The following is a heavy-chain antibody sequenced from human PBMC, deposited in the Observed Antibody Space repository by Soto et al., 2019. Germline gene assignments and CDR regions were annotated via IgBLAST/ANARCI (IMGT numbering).Heavy chain of an antibody. CDR1: GFTFSGSA. Sequence: LRLSCAASGFTFSGSAMHWVRQASGKGLEWVGRIRSKANSYATAYAASVKGRFTISRDDSKNTAYLQMNSLKTEDTAVYYCTRHTYSGYDNYWGQGTLVTVSS. V-gene: IGHV3-73*01. J-gene: IGHJ4*02. CDR2: IRSKANSYAT. CDR3: TRHTYSGYDNY. D-gene: IGHD5-12*01.